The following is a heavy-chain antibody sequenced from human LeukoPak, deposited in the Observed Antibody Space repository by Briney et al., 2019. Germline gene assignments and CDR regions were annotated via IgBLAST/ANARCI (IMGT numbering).Heavy chain of an antibody. CDR1: GFTFSSYW. D-gene: IGHD6-13*01. J-gene: IGHJ4*02. V-gene: IGHV3-7*03. CDR2: IKQDGSEK. CDR3: ARIAAAGYDY. Sequence: GSLRLSFAASGFTFSSYWMSWVRQAPGKGLGWVANIKQDGSEKYYLDSVKGRFTISRDNAKNSLYLEMNSLRAEDTAVYYCARIAAAGYDYWGQGTLVTVSS.